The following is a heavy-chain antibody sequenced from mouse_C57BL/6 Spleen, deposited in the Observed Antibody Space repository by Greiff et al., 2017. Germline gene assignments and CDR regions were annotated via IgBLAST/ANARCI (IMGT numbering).Heavy chain of an antibody. CDR2: IYPGSGST. CDR1: GYTFTSYW. V-gene: IGHV1-55*01. Sequence: VQLQQPGAELVKPGASVKMSCKASGYTFTSYWITWVKQRPGQGLEWIGDIYPGSGSTNYNEKFKSKATLTVDTSSSTAYMQLSSLTSEDSAVXCCARCVVYPWYFDVWGTGTAVTVSS. CDR3: ARCVVYPWYFDV. J-gene: IGHJ1*03.